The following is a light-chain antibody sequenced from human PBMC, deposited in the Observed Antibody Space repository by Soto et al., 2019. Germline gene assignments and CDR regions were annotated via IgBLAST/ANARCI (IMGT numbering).Light chain of an antibody. V-gene: IGLV1-47*01. Sequence: QSVLTQPPSASGTPGQRVTISCSGSSSNIGRNYVYWYQQLPGTVPQLLIYKNSERPSGVPDRFSGSKSGTSASLAISGLRSEDEADYYCAAWDDSLSGVVFSGGTKVTVL. CDR2: KNS. CDR3: AAWDDSLSGVV. CDR1: SSNIGRNY. J-gene: IGLJ2*01.